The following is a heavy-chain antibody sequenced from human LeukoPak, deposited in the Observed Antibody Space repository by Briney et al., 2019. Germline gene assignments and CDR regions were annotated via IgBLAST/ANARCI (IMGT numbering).Heavy chain of an antibody. CDR3: ARPRFPIDSGSYLFDY. J-gene: IGHJ4*02. V-gene: IGHV1-2*04. Sequence: ASVKFSCKASGYTFTGYYMHWVRQAPGQGLEWMGWINPNSGGTNYAQKFQGWVTMTRDTSISTAYMELSRLRSDDTAVYYCARPRFPIDSGSYLFDYWGQGTLVTVSS. CDR1: GYTFTGYY. CDR2: INPNSGGT. D-gene: IGHD1-26*01.